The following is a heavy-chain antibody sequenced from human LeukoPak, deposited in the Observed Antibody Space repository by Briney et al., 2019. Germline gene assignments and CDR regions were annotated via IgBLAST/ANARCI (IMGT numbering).Heavy chain of an antibody. CDR3: ASSAVAGFFDY. CDR1: GGSISSGGYY. Sequence: SQTLSLTSTVSGGSISSGGYYWSWIRQPPGKGLEWIGYIYHSGSTYYNPSLKSRVTISVDTSKNQFSLKLSSVTAADTAVYYCASSAVAGFFDYWGQGTLVTVSS. V-gene: IGHV4-30-2*02. J-gene: IGHJ4*02. CDR2: IYHSGST. D-gene: IGHD6-19*01.